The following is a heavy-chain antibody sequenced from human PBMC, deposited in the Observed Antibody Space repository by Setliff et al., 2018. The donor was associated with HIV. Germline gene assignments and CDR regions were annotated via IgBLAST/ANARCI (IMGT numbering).Heavy chain of an antibody. CDR2: ISTSGADT. CDR3: AISNSGSYSPQALDY. V-gene: IGHV3-23*01. J-gene: IGHJ4*02. D-gene: IGHD3-10*01. Sequence: GGSLRLSCAASGFTFSSYAMSWVRQAPGKGLEWVSTISTSGADTYDAHSMKGRFTISRDNSKNTLYVQMNSLRAEDTAVYYCAISNSGSYSPQALDYWGQGTLVTVSS. CDR1: GFTFSSYA.